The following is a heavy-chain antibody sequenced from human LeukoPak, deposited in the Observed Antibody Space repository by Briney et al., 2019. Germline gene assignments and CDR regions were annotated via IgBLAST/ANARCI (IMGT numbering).Heavy chain of an antibody. D-gene: IGHD3-3*01. J-gene: IGHJ4*02. CDR3: ARARTKNTIFVVVIFRAETGGRYYFDY. V-gene: IGHV1-2*02. Sequence: ASVKVSCKASGYTFTCYYMHWVRQAPGQGLEWMGWINPNSGGTNYAQKFQGRVTMTRDTSISTAYMELSRLRSDDTAVYYCARARTKNTIFVVVIFRAETGGRYYFDYWGQGTLVTVSS. CDR2: INPNSGGT. CDR1: GYTFTCYY.